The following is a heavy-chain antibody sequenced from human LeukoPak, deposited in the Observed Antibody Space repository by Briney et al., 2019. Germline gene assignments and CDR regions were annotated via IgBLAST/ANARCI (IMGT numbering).Heavy chain of an antibody. D-gene: IGHD5-12*01. Sequence: GGSLRLSCAASGFTFSSYEMHWIRQAPRKGLEWVSYISSSGSTIYYADSVKGRFTISRDNAKNSLYLQMNSLRAEDTAVYYCARDIVATISAYYYYYMDVWGKGTTVTVSS. V-gene: IGHV3-48*03. J-gene: IGHJ6*03. CDR1: GFTFSSYE. CDR2: ISSSGSTI. CDR3: ARDIVATISAYYYYYMDV.